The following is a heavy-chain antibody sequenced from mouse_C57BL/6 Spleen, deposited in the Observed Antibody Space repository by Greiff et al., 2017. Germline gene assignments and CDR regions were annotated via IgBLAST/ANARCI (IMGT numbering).Heavy chain of an antibody. CDR3: ARYGSSYGYFDV. J-gene: IGHJ1*03. D-gene: IGHD1-1*01. CDR2: IRNKANGYTT. V-gene: IGHV7-3*01. CDR1: GFTFTDYY. Sequence: EVQRVESGGGLVQPGGSLSLSCAASGFTFTDYYMSWVRQPPGKALEWLGFIRNKANGYTTEYSASVKGRFTISRDNSQSILYLQMNALRAEASANYYCARYGSSYGYFDVWGTGTTVTVSS.